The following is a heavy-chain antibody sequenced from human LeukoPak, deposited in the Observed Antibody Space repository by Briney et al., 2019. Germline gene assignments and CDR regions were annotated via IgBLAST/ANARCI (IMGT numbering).Heavy chain of an antibody. J-gene: IGHJ3*02. CDR3: AREGDALSGYWDDGFAI. CDR2: FYPGDSDT. CDR1: GYSFTDYW. Sequence: GESLKISCKGSGYSFTDYWIAWVRQMPGKGPEWMGVFYPGDSDTRYNPSFQGHVTISADKSISTAYLQWRSLKASDTAMYYCAREGDALSGYWDDGFAIWGQGTMVTVSS. V-gene: IGHV5-51*01. D-gene: IGHD3-9*01.